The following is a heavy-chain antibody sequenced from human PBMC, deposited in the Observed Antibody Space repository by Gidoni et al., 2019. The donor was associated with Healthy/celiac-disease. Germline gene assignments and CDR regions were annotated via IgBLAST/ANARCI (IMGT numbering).Heavy chain of an antibody. D-gene: IGHD5-18*01. CDR3: ARGTGYSYGSSPLDP. V-gene: IGHV3-13*04. CDR1: GFTFSSYD. J-gene: IGHJ5*02. CDR2: IGTAGDT. Sequence: EVQLVESGGGLVQPGGSLRLSCSASGFTFSSYDMHWVRQATGKGLEWVSAIGTAGDTYYPGSGKGRFTISREKAKNSLYLQMNSLRAGDTAVYYCARGTGYSYGSSPLDPWGQGTLVTVSS.